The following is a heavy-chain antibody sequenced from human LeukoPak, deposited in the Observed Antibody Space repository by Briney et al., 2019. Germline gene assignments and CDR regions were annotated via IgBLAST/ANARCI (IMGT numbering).Heavy chain of an antibody. CDR3: ATGGSGYDSPFDN. D-gene: IGHD5-12*01. CDR1: GITFSSYM. Sequence: GGSLRLSCAASGITFSSYMMNWVRQAPGKGLEWVSSISSSSSYIYYADSVKGRFTISRGNAKNSPYLQMNSLRAEDTAVYYCATGGSGYDSPFDNWGQGTLVTVSP. V-gene: IGHV3-21*01. J-gene: IGHJ4*02. CDR2: ISSSSSYI.